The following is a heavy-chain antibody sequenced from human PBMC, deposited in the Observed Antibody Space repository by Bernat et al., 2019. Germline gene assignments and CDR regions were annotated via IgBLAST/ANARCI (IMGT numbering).Heavy chain of an antibody. CDR3: ARTSRRGYYDSSGYYYFDY. CDR1: GGSISSSNW. V-gene: IGHV4-4*02. CDR2: IYHSGST. J-gene: IGHJ4*02. D-gene: IGHD3-22*01. Sequence: QVQLQESGPGLVKPSGTLSLTCAVSGGSISSSNWWSWVRQPPGKGLEWIGEIYHSGSTNYNPSLKNRVTISVDKSKNQFYLKLSSVTAEDTAVYYCARTSRRGYYDSSGYYYFDYWGQGTLVAVSS.